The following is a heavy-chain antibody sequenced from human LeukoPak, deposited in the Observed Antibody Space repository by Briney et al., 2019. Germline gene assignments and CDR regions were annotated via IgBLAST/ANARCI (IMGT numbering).Heavy chain of an antibody. D-gene: IGHD6-13*01. CDR3: ARAGDHSSSWYLHYYYYYMDV. J-gene: IGHJ6*03. V-gene: IGHV1-8*03. Sequence: GASVKVSCKASGYTFTSYDINWVRQATGQGLEWMGWMNPNSGNTGYAQKFQGRVTITRNTSISTAYMELSSLRSEDTAVYYCARAGDHSSSWYLHYYYYYMDVWGKGTTVTVSS. CDR1: GYTFTSYD. CDR2: MNPNSGNT.